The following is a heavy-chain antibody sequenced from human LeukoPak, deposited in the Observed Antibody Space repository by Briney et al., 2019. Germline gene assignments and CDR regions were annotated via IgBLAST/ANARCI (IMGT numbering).Heavy chain of an antibody. CDR3: ATDRKVKTWARRFTG. J-gene: IGHJ4*02. CDR1: GFSLSDNW. V-gene: IGHV3-7*01. Sequence: GGSPRLSCSASGFSLSDNWMMWVRQDPRERLEWVGNIRQDVVEKVYVDSVKCQFTISRDNAKFSLYLQMDSLRAEDTVIYYCATDRKVKTWARRFTGGGEGTLLSVPS. CDR2: IRQDVVEK. D-gene: IGHD3-3*01.